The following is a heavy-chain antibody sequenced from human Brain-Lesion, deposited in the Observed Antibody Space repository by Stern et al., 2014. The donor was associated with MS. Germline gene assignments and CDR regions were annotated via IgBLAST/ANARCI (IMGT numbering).Heavy chain of an antibody. J-gene: IGHJ5*01. CDR3: ARGERWFDS. CDR1: GFTFSNYR. D-gene: IGHD3-10*01. V-gene: IGHV3-74*02. Sequence: EVKLGESGGGLVQPGGSLSLPCAASGFTFSNYRMHWVRQAPGKGLVWVSRVNNDGRRTSYADSVKGRFTMSRDNAKNTLYLQMNSLRVEDTAIYYCARGERWFDSCGQGTLVTVSS. CDR2: VNNDGRRT.